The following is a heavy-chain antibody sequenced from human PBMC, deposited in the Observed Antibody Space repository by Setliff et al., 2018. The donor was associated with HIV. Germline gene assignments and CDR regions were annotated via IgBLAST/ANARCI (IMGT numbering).Heavy chain of an antibody. D-gene: IGHD3-3*01. J-gene: IGHJ4*02. Sequence: LSLTCTVSGGSISSYYWSWIRQPAGKGLEWIGRIYTSGSTNYNPSLKSRVTMSVDTSKNQFSLKLSSVTAADTAVYYCSRDGFWSGYIDYWGQGTLVTVSS. CDR2: IYTSGST. CDR1: GGSISSYY. CDR3: SRDGFWSGYIDY. V-gene: IGHV4-4*07.